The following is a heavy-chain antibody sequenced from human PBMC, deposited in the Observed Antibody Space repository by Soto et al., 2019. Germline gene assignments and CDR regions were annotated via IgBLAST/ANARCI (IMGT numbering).Heavy chain of an antibody. Sequence: QVQLQESGPGLVKPSQTLSLTCTVSGGSISSGGYYWSWIRQHPGKGLEWVGYIFYGGSTYCNRSLKSRVTISVDTSKYQFSLKLSFVTAADTAVYYCASYQQSYAFDIWGKGTMVTVSS. J-gene: IGHJ3*02. D-gene: IGHD2-2*01. CDR3: ASYQQSYAFDI. CDR1: GGSISSGGYY. CDR2: IFYGGST. V-gene: IGHV4-31*03.